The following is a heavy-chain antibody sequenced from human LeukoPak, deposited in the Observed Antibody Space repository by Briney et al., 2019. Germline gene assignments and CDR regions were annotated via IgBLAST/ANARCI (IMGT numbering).Heavy chain of an antibody. CDR2: IYYSGST. V-gene: IGHV4-39*07. Sequence: NASETLSLTCTVSGGSISSSSYYWGWIRQPPGRGLEWIGSIYYSGSTYYNPSLESRVTISVDTSKNQFSLMLNSVTAADTAVYYCASRKLGNDYWGQGTLVTVSS. D-gene: IGHD7-27*01. CDR1: GGSISSSSYY. CDR3: ASRKLGNDY. J-gene: IGHJ4*02.